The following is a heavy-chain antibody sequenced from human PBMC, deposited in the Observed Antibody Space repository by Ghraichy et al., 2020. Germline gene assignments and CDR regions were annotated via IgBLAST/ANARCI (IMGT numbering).Heavy chain of an antibody. CDR3: AKDGGGDAPVVSLHRDY. V-gene: IGHV3-23*01. J-gene: IGHJ4*02. CDR2: ISGSGGST. Sequence: GGSLRLSCAASGFTFSSYAMSWVRQAPGKGLEWVSAISGSGGSTYYADSVKGRFTISRDNSKNTLYLQMNSLRAEDTAVYYCAKDGGGDAPVVSLHRDYWGQGTLVTVSS. CDR1: GFTFSSYA. D-gene: IGHD2-2*01.